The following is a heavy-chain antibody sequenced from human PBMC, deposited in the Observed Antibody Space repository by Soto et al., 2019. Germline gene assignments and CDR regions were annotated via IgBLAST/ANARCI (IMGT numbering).Heavy chain of an antibody. J-gene: IGHJ5*02. CDR1: GYTYNKYP. V-gene: IGHV1-3*01. CDR2: INPGNGDA. Sequence: SVKVSSKTPGYTYNKYPIHWVRQAPGQGLEWMGWINPGNGDADYSQKFQDRVTITTDTSTSTAYMELRSLRSDDTAVYYCSRDLRKLGPPPTMHRFDPWGQGTLVTVSS. CDR3: SRDLRKLGPPPTMHRFDP.